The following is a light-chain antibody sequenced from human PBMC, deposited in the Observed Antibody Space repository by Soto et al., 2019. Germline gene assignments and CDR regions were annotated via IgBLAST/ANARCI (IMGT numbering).Light chain of an antibody. Sequence: QSVLTQPRPVSGSPGQSVAISCPGTSSDVGGYNYVSWYQQHPGKAPKLMIYDVSKRPSGVPDRFSGSKSGNTASLTISGLQAEDEADYYCCSYAGSYVFGTGTQLTVL. CDR1: SSDVGGYNY. CDR2: DVS. V-gene: IGLV2-11*01. J-gene: IGLJ1*01. CDR3: CSYAGSYV.